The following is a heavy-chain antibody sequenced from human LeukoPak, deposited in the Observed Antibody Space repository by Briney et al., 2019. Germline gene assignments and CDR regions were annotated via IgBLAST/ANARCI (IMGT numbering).Heavy chain of an antibody. V-gene: IGHV1-69*01. CDR3: ARSPIAVAGIFDY. J-gene: IGHJ4*02. CDR1: GGTFSSYA. Sequence: SVKVSCKASGGTFSSYAISWVRQAPGQGLEWMGGIIPIFGTANYAQKFQGRVTITADESTSTAYMELSSLRSEDTAVYYCARSPIAVAGIFDYWGQGTLVTVSS. D-gene: IGHD6-19*01. CDR2: IIPIFGTA.